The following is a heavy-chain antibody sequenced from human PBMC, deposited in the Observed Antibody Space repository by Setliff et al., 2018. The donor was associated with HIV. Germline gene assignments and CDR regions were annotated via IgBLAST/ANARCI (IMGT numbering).Heavy chain of an antibody. CDR3: AADSNFGGIVTPWDY. CDR1: GYTLTELS. V-gene: IGHV1-24*01. D-gene: IGHD1-26*01. CDR2: FDPEDGET. Sequence: ASVKVSCKVSGYTLTELSMHWVRQAPGKGLEWMGGFDPEDGETFFAQKFQGKVTLTEDTSTDTAYMELSSLRSEDSAVYYCAADSNFGGIVTPWDYWGQGTLVTVSS. J-gene: IGHJ4*02.